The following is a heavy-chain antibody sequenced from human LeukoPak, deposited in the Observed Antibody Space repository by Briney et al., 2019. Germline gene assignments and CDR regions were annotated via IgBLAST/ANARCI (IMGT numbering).Heavy chain of an antibody. CDR2: IKQDESEK. CDR1: GFTFSSYA. J-gene: IGHJ4*02. D-gene: IGHD1-1*01. CDR3: ARDKIEGPTKLDY. V-gene: IGHV3-7*01. Sequence: GESLRLSCAASGFTFSSYAMSWVRQAPGKGLEWVANIKQDESEKYYVDSVKGRFTISRDNAKNSLYLQMNSLRAEDTAVYYCARDKIEGPTKLDYWGQGILVTVSS.